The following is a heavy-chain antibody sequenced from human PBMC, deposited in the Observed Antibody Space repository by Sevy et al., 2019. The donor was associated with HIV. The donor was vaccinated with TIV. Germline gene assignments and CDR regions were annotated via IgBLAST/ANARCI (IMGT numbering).Heavy chain of an antibody. V-gene: IGHV3-48*03. CDR2: ISSSGSSI. Sequence: GGSLRLSCTASGFTFSSYDMNWVRQAPGKGLEWVSKISSSGSSIYYADAVKGRFTISRDNAKNSLNLQMNSLRAEDTALYYCTRNGGALDNGFDPWGQGTLVTVSS. CDR1: GFTFSSYD. D-gene: IGHD2-8*01. J-gene: IGHJ5*02. CDR3: TRNGGALDNGFDP.